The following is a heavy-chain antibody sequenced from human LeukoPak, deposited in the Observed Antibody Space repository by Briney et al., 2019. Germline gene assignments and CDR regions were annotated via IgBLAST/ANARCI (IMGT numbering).Heavy chain of an antibody. V-gene: IGHV4-59*01. CDR2: IYYSGSA. CDR1: GGSINNYY. Sequence: SETLSLTCTVSGGSINNYYWSWIRQPPGKGLEWIGYIYYSGSANYNPSLKSRVTISVDTSKNQFSLKLSSVTAADTAVYYCARDSRGYSYGYSWFDPWGQGTLVTVSS. CDR3: ARDSRGYSYGYSWFDP. J-gene: IGHJ5*02. D-gene: IGHD5-18*01.